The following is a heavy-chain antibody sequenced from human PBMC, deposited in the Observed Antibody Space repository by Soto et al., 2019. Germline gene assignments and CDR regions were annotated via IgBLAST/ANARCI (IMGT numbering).Heavy chain of an antibody. CDR1: GGSISSSYW. D-gene: IGHD3-3*01. V-gene: IGHV4-4*01. J-gene: IGHJ4*02. Sequence: LSLTCAVSGGSISSSYWWNWVRQPPGKGLEWIGKIYHSGSTNYNPSLKNRVTISVDKSNNQFSLRLSSVTAADTAVYFCVTSLNYDFWRDGGRHYYFDYWGQGTLVTVS. CDR2: IYHSGST. CDR3: VTSLNYDFWRDGGRHYYFDY.